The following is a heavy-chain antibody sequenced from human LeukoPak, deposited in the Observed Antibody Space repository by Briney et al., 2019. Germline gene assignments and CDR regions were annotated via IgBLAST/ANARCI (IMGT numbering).Heavy chain of an antibody. V-gene: IGHV4-34*01. Sequence: SETLSLTCAVYGGSFSGYYWNWIRQPPGKGLEWIGEINHSGSTNYNLSLKSRVTISVDTSKNQFSLKLTSVTAADTAVYYCASRRYSYGFSTAFDIWGQGTMVTVSS. D-gene: IGHD5-18*01. CDR1: GGSFSGYY. CDR2: INHSGST. CDR3: ASRRYSYGFSTAFDI. J-gene: IGHJ3*02.